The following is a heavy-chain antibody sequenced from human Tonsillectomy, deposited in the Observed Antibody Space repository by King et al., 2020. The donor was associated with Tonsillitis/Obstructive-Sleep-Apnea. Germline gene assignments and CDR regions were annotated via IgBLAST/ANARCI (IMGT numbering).Heavy chain of an antibody. Sequence: QLVQSGAEVKMPGASVKVSCKTSGYTFTSYGITWVRQAPGQGLEWMGWITTYNGNTNYAQKLQGRGTMTTDTSTSTAYLELRSLRSDDTDVYYCAGSLGSSCYFQPFDYWGQGTLVTVSS. V-gene: IGHV1-18*01. J-gene: IGHJ4*02. CDR1: GYTFTSYG. CDR3: AGSLGSSCYFQPFDY. D-gene: IGHD6-13*01. CDR2: ITTYNGNT.